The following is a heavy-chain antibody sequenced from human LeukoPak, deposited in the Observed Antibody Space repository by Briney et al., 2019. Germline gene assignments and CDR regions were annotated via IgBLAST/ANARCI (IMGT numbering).Heavy chain of an antibody. D-gene: IGHD1-7*01. CDR1: GFTFSSYS. V-gene: IGHV3-48*04. J-gene: IGHJ4*02. Sequence: GGSLRLSCAASGFTFSSYSMNWVRQAPGKGLEWVSYISSSGSTIYYADSVKGRFTISRDNAKNSLYLQMNSLRAEDTAVYYCAKDQSFTSDQLELWDTYFDYWGQGTLVTVSS. CDR2: ISSSGSTI. CDR3: AKDQSFTSDQLELWDTYFDY.